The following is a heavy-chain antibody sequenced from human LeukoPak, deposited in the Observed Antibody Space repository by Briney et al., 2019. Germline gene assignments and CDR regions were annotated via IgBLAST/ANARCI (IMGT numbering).Heavy chain of an antibody. V-gene: IGHV1-69*01. Sequence: ASVKVSCKASGVTFSTYAINWVRQAPGQGLEWMGGLIPIFGTANYAQKFQGRVTITADESTSTAYMELSSLRCEDTAMYYCARDNGGLGGYGHFYYYGMDVWCKGTTVTVSS. CDR1: GVTFSTYA. CDR3: ARDNGGLGGYGHFYYYGMDV. CDR2: LIPIFGTA. D-gene: IGHD5-12*01. J-gene: IGHJ6*04.